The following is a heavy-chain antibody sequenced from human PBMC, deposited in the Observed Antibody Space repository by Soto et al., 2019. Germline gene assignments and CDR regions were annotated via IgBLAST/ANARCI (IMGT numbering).Heavy chain of an antibody. J-gene: IGHJ3*02. V-gene: IGHV1-69*06. D-gene: IGHD1-26*01. CDR2: IIPIFGTA. CDR3: ATRIGSYYRDAFDI. CDR1: GGTFSSYA. Sequence: GASVKVSCKASGGTFSSYAISWVRQAPGQGLEWMGGIIPIFGTANYAQKFQGRVTITADKSTSTAYMELSSLRSEDTAVYYCATRIGSYYRDAFDIWGQGTMVTVSS.